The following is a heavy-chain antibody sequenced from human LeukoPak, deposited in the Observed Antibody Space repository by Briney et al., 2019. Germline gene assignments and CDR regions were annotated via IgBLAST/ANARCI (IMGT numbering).Heavy chain of an antibody. CDR3: ARLGAWIQLSQGYLDL. Sequence: SETLSLTCAVYGGSFSNYYWTWIRQPPGKGLEWIGEINHSGSARYNPSLKSRVTISVDTSKNEFSLNLSSVTAADTAVYYCARLGAWIQLSQGYLDLWGRGTLVTVSS. CDR2: INHSGSA. CDR1: GGSFSNYY. V-gene: IGHV4-34*01. D-gene: IGHD5-18*01. J-gene: IGHJ2*01.